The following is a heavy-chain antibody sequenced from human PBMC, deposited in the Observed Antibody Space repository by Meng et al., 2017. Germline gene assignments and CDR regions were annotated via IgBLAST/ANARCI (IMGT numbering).Heavy chain of an antibody. CDR2: IKPDGTMT. CDR1: GFTFRNYW. CDR3: ARSDWFDP. J-gene: IGHJ5*02. V-gene: IGHV3-74*01. Sequence: EVPLVESGGGLVQSGGSLRLSCTASGFTFRNYWMHWVRQAPGKGLVWVSRIKPDGTMTVYADSVKGRFTISRDNAKNTLYLQMNSLRSDDTAVYYCARSDWFDPWGQGTLVTVSS.